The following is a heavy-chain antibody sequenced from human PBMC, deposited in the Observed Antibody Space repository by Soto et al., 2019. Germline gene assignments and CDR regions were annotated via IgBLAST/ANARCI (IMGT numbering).Heavy chain of an antibody. CDR2: ISPRSGDT. Sequence: GASVKVSCKASGYTFIDYYMHWVRQAPGQGFEWMGRISPRSGDTNYAQKFQGRVTMTWDTSLNTAYMELSSLISEDTAVYYCARPPGYISDWYYFDLWGQGTLVTVS. CDR3: ARPPGYISDWYYFDL. J-gene: IGHJ4*02. V-gene: IGHV1-2*02. D-gene: IGHD3-9*01. CDR1: GYTFIDYY.